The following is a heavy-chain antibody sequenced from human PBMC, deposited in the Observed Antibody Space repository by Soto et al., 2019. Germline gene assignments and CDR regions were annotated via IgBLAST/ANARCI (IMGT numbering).Heavy chain of an antibody. Sequence: QVQLQESGPGLVKPSQTLSLTCTVSGGSISSGGYYWSWIRQHPGKGLEWIGYIYYSGSTYYNPSLKSRVTISVDTSKNQFSLKLSSVTAADTAVYYCAREVLWFGEYYYGMDVWGQGTTVTVSS. CDR2: IYYSGST. V-gene: IGHV4-31*03. D-gene: IGHD3-10*01. J-gene: IGHJ6*02. CDR3: AREVLWFGEYYYGMDV. CDR1: GGSISSGGYY.